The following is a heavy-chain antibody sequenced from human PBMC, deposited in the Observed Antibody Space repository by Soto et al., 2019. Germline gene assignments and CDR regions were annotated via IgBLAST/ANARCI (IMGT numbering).Heavy chain of an antibody. CDR3: ADSLSPGNWFDP. CDR1: GFTFTSSA. CDR2: IVVGSGNT. D-gene: IGHD1-1*01. Sequence: ASVKVSCKASGFTFTSSAMQWVRQARGQRLEWIGWIVVGSGNTNYAQKLQERVTITRDMSTSTAYMELSSLRSEDTAVYYCADSLSPGNWFDPWGQXTLVTVSA. J-gene: IGHJ5*02. V-gene: IGHV1-58*02.